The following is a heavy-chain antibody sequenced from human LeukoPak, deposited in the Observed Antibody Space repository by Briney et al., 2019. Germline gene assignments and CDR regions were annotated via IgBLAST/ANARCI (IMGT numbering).Heavy chain of an antibody. J-gene: IGHJ6*03. D-gene: IGHD5-24*01. CDR1: GGSISPYY. Sequence: PSETLSLTGTVSGGSISPYYWSWIRQPPGKGLESIGYIYSSGSTNYNPSLKSRVTISVDTSKNQFSLKLSSVTAADTAVYYCSRDRGRIDGYIYILYYMDLWGKATTVTVSS. CDR2: IYSSGST. CDR3: SRDRGRIDGYIYILYYMDL. V-gene: IGHV4-59*01.